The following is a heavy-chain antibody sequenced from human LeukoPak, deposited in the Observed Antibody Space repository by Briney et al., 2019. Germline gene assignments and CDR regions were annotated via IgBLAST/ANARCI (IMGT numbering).Heavy chain of an antibody. D-gene: IGHD2-15*01. CDR3: ASIVVVVAATDDG. Sequence: PGRSLRLSCAASGFTFSSYAMSWVRQAPGKGLEWVSAISGSGGSTYYADSVKGRFTISRDNSKNTLYLQMNSLRAEDTAVYYCASIVVVVAATDDGWGQGTLVTVSS. J-gene: IGHJ4*02. CDR1: GFTFSSYA. CDR2: ISGSGGST. V-gene: IGHV3-23*01.